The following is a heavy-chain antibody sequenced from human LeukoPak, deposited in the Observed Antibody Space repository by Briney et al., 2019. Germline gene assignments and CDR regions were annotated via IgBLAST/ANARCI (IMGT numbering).Heavy chain of an antibody. Sequence: SETLSLTCTVSGGSISSHYWSWIRQPPGKGLEWIGYIYYSGSANYNPSLKSRVTISVDTSKNQFSLKLSSVTAADAAVYYCARLLTGDYYYYYYMDVWGKGTTVTASS. D-gene: IGHD7-27*01. J-gene: IGHJ6*03. V-gene: IGHV4-59*11. CDR3: ARLLTGDYYYYYYMDV. CDR2: IYYSGSA. CDR1: GGSISSHY.